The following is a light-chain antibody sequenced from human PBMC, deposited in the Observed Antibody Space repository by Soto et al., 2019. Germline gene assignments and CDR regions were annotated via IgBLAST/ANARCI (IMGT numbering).Light chain of an antibody. CDR3: QQYYKWPPIT. CDR2: XAX. J-gene: IGKJ5*01. Sequence: DIQMTQSPSSLSASVGDRVTITCRASQGISNYLAWYQQKPGKVPKLLXYXAXXLQSVVPARFSGSGSGTEFTLTISSLQSEDFAVYYCQQYYKWPPITFGQGTRLEIK. CDR1: QGISNY. V-gene: IGKV1-27*01.